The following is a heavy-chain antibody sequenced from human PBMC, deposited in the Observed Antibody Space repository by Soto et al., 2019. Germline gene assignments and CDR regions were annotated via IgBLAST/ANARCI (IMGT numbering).Heavy chain of an antibody. D-gene: IGHD1-1*01. Sequence: QVQLQQSGPGLVKPSQTLSLTCAISGDSVSSNSATWNWIRQSPSGGLEWLGRTYYRSKWYNDYAVFVKSRITINADTSKNQFSLQLTSVTPEDTAVYFCARVRGTSNWIDPWGQGTLVTVSS. CDR2: TYYRSKWYN. CDR1: GDSVSSNSAT. CDR3: ARVRGTSNWIDP. J-gene: IGHJ5*02. V-gene: IGHV6-1*01.